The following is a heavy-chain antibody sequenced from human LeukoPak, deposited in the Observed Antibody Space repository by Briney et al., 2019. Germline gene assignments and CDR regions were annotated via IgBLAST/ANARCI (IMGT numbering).Heavy chain of an antibody. J-gene: IGHJ4*02. V-gene: IGHV4-59*01. CDR1: GGSISSYH. CDR3: ARANSSGWYFDY. D-gene: IGHD6-19*01. Sequence: PSETLSLTCTVSGGSISSYHWSWIRQPPGKGLEWIGYIYYSGSTNYNPSLKSRITISVDTSKNQFSLKLSSVTAADTAVYYCARANSSGWYFDYWGQGTLVTVSS. CDR2: IYYSGST.